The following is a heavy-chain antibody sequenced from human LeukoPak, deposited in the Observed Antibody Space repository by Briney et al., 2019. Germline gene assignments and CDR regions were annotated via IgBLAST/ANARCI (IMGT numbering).Heavy chain of an antibody. Sequence: PGGSLRLSCAASGFTFSSYGMHWVRQAPGKGLEWVAVISYDGSNKYYADSVKGRFTISRDNSKNTLYLQMNSLRAEDTAVYYCANLYPPAASYYFDYWGQGTLVTVSS. D-gene: IGHD6-13*01. V-gene: IGHV3-30*18. CDR1: GFTFSSYG. J-gene: IGHJ4*02. CDR2: ISYDGSNK. CDR3: ANLYPPAASYYFDY.